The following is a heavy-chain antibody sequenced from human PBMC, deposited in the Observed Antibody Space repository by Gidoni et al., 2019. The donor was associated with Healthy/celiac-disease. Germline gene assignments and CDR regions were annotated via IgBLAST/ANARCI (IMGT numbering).Heavy chain of an antibody. D-gene: IGHD6-6*01. CDR3: AREEGEYSSSSEYYFDY. J-gene: IGHJ4*02. V-gene: IGHV4-39*07. CDR1: GGSISSSRYY. Sequence: QLQLQESGPGLVKPSETLSLTCTVSGGSISSSRYYWGWIRQPPGKGLEWIGSIYYSGSTYYNPSLKSRVTISGDTSKNQFSLKLSSVTAADTAVYYCAREEGEYSSSSEYYFDYWGQGTLVTVSS. CDR2: IYYSGST.